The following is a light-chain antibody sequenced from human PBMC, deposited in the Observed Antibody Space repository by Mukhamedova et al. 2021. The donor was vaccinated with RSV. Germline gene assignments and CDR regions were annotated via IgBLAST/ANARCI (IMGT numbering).Light chain of an antibody. V-gene: IGKV1-27*01. Sequence: GKVPYLLIYAASTLQSGVPSRFSGSGSGTDFTLTISSVQPEVVATYYCQRYYSAPLYSFGQGTKLEIK. CDR3: QRYYSAPLYS. J-gene: IGKJ2*03. CDR2: AAS.